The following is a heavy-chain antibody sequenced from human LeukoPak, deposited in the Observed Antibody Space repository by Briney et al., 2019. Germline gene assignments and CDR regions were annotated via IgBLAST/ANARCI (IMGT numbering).Heavy chain of an antibody. CDR2: TNGDDSNT. D-gene: IGHD2-21*02. CDR3: SLRAFWFDP. V-gene: IGHV3-23*01. Sequence: GGSLRLSCAASGFTFSNYGMSWVRQAPGEGLDWVASTNGDDSNTYYSDSVKGRFTISRDNSKNTLFLQMNSLRAEDTAVYYCSLRAFWFDPWGQGTLVSVSS. J-gene: IGHJ5*02. CDR1: GFTFSNYG.